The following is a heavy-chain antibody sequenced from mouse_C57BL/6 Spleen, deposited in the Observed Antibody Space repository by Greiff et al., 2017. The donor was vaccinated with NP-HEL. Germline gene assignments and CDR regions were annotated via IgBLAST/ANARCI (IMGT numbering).Heavy chain of an antibody. CDR1: GYTFTSYG. CDR3: ASDYG. J-gene: IGHJ2*01. CDR2: FNPSHGGT. V-gene: IGHV1-53*01. Sequence: QLQESRAELVRPGFSAKMSCQPSGYTFTSYGINWVKQRPGQGLEWIGNFNPSHGGTNYNEKFKCKATLTVDKSSSTAYMQLSSLTSEDSAVYYCASDYGWGQGTTLTVSS. D-gene: IGHD1-1*01.